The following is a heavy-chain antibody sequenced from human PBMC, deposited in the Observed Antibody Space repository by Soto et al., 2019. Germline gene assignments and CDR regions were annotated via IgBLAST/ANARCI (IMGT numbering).Heavy chain of an antibody. J-gene: IGHJ6*03. D-gene: IGHD6-13*01. CDR1: GGSISSYY. V-gene: IGHV4-59*01. CDR2: IYYSGST. CDR3: ARGYSSSRHYYYYYMDV. Sequence: AETLSLTCTVSGGSISSYYWSWIRQPPGKGLEWIGYIYYSGSTNYNPSLKSRVTISVDTSKNQFSLKLSSVTAADTAVYYCARGYSSSRHYYYYYMDVWGKGTTVTVSS.